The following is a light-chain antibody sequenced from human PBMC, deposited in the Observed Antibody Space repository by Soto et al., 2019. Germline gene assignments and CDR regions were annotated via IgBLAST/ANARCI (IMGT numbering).Light chain of an antibody. CDR2: GAS. CDR1: QSVSSNY. V-gene: IGKV3-20*01. Sequence: EIVLTQPPGTLSLSPGERATLSCRASQSVSSNYLAWYQQKPGQAPRLLIYGASSRATGIPDRFSGSGSGTDFTLTISRLEPEDSAVYYCQQYGSSPPNTFGQGTKLEIK. J-gene: IGKJ2*01. CDR3: QQYGSSPPNT.